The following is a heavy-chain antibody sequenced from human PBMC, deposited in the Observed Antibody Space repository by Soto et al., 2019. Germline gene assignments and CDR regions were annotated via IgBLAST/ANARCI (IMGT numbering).Heavy chain of an antibody. V-gene: IGHV4-59*08. J-gene: IGHJ4*02. CDR3: ARLYYDFWSGYYYFDY. CDR1: GGSISSYY. D-gene: IGHD3-3*01. CDR2: IYYSGST. Sequence: SETLSLTCTVSGGSISSYYWSWIRQPPGKGLEWIGYIYYSGSTNYNPSLKSRVTISVDTSKNQFSLKLSSVTAADTAVYYCARLYYDFWSGYYYFDYWGQGTLVTVSS.